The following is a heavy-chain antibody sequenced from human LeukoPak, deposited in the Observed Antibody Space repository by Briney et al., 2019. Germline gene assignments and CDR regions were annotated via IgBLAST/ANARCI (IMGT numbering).Heavy chain of an antibody. CDR2: IYHSGTT. V-gene: IGHV4-59*01. CDR1: GGSISTFY. Sequence: SETLSLTCTVSGGSISTFYWSWIRQPPGKGLEWIGYIYHSGTTNYSPSLKSRVTISVDTSKNQLSLKLNSVTAADTAVYYCTRGGYSDYDVRPFLWGQGALVTVSS. J-gene: IGHJ4*02. D-gene: IGHD5-12*01. CDR3: TRGGYSDYDVRPFL.